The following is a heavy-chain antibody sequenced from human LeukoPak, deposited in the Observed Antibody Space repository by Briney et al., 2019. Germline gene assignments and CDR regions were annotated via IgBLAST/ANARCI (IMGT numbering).Heavy chain of an antibody. D-gene: IGHD4-17*01. J-gene: IGHJ4*02. CDR2: IYYSGST. V-gene: IGHV4-59*01. CDR3: ARTGSTVTMLYPFDH. Sequence: SETLSLTCTVSGGSIRRYYRSWVRQPPGKGLEWIGYIYYSGSTNYNPSLKSRVSISEDTSKNQFSLKLSSVTAADTAVYYCARTGSTVTMLYPFDHWGQGTLVTVSS. CDR1: GGSIRRYY.